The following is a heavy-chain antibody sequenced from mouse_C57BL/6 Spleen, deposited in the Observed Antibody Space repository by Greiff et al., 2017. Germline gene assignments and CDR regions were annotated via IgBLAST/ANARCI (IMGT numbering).Heavy chain of an antibody. Sequence: QVHVKQPGAELVKPGASVKMSCKASGYTFTSYWITWVKQRPGQGLEWIGDIYPGSGSTNYNEKFKSKATLTVDTSSSTAYMQLSSLTSEDSAVYYCARWDYDYGYAMDYWGQGTSVTVSS. CDR2: IYPGSGST. CDR1: GYTFTSYW. D-gene: IGHD2-4*01. V-gene: IGHV1-55*01. J-gene: IGHJ4*01. CDR3: ARWDYDYGYAMDY.